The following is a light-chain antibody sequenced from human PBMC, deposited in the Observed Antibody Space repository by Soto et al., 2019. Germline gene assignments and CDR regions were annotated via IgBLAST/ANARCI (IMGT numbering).Light chain of an antibody. V-gene: IGKV1-5*03. J-gene: IGKJ2*01. CDR1: QSISSW. CDR2: KAS. CDR3: QQYNSYSYT. Sequence: DIQMTQSPSTLSASVGDRVTITCRASQSISSWLAWYQQKPGKAPKLLIYKASSLESGVPSRFSGSGSGTEFILTISSMQPDAFATYYCQQYNSYSYTFGQGTKLEIK.